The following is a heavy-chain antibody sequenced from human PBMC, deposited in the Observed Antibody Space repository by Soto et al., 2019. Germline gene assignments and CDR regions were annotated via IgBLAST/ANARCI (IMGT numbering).Heavy chain of an antibody. J-gene: IGHJ5*02. CDR2: XYXSXXX. CDR1: GGSISGGGYS. D-gene: IGHD2-21*01. Sequence: SETLSLSCGVSGGSISGGGYSWSWIRQPPGKGXEXIGXXYXSXXXYXXXXLKSRVTISVDRSKNQFSLKLSSVTAADAAVYYCARVRGENWFDPWGQGTLVTVSS. V-gene: IGHV4-30-2*01. CDR3: ARVRGENWFDP.